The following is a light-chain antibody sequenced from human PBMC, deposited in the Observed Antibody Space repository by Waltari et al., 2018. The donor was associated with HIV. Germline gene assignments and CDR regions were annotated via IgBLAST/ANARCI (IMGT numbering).Light chain of an antibody. J-gene: IGLJ2*01. CDR1: SSDDGGYNY. CDR2: DVS. V-gene: IGLV2-14*01. CDR3: SSYTSSSARV. Sequence: QSALTQPASVSASPGQSITISCTGTSSDDGGYNYVSWYHQHPGKAPKRMIYDVSNRPLGVSNCVAGSVAGDTASLIISGLQAEDGADYYCSSYTSSSARVFGGGTKLTVL.